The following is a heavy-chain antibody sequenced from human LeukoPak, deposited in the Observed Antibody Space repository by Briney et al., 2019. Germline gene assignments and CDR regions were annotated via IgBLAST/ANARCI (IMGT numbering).Heavy chain of an antibody. V-gene: IGHV3-23*01. J-gene: IGHJ4*02. D-gene: IGHD3-22*01. CDR3: AKRGVVIRVILVGFHKEAYYFDS. Sequence: QLGGSLRLSCAVSGITLSNYGMSWVRQAPGKGLEWVAGISDSGGSTNYADSVKGRFTISRDNRKNTLYLQMNSLRAEDTAVYFCAKRGVVIRVILVGFHKEAYYFDSWGQGALVTVSS. CDR2: ISDSGGST. CDR1: GITLSNYG.